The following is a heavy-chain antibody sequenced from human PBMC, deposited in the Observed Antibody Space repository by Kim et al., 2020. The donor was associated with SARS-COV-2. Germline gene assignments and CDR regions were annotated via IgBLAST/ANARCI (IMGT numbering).Heavy chain of an antibody. J-gene: IGHJ4*02. D-gene: IGHD5-18*01. CDR3: ARRYGYIYGSYFDY. CDR1: GDSISSGNW. V-gene: IGHV4-4*01. CDR2: FFHSGST. Sequence: SETLSLTCAVSGDSISSGNWWSCVRQPPGKGLEWIGEFFHSGSTNHNPSLRRRVTISVDKSKNQFPLRLSTVTAADTAVYCCARRYGYIYGSYFDYWSQGTLVTVSS.